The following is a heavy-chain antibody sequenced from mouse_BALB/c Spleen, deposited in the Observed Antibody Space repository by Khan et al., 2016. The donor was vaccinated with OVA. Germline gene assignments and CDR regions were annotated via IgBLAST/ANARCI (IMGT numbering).Heavy chain of an antibody. Sequence: QVQLKQSGAELARPGASVKLSCKASGYTFTDYYINWMRQRTGQGLEWIGEISPGSDKTYYNEKFKGKATLTVDKSSSTAYMQLSSLTSQESAVYFCAREWAAWFPYWGQGTLVTVSA. J-gene: IGHJ3*01. CDR2: ISPGSDKT. CDR3: AREWAAWFPY. CDR1: GYTFTDYY. V-gene: IGHV1-77*01.